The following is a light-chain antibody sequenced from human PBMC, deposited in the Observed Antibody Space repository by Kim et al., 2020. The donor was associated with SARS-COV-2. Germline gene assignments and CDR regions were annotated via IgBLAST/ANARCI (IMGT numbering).Light chain of an antibody. J-gene: IGLJ3*02. CDR2: GK. V-gene: IGLV3-19*01. CDR1: SLINYF. CDR3: KSRDSNGNPV. Sequence: SSELTQDPAVSVALGQTVKITCQGDSLINYFANWYQQKAGQAPILVIYGKKRPSGIPDRFSGSSSGNSASLIISGAQAEDASDYFCKSRDSNGNPVFVGGTQLTVL.